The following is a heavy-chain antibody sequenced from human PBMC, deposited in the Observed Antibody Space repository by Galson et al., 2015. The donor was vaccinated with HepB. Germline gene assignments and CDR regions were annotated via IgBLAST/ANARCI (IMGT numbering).Heavy chain of an antibody. Sequence: SLRLSCAASGFTFSSYAMHWVRQAPGKGLEWVALISSDGGNKYYADSVRGRFTISRDNSKKTLYLHMKSLRAEDTALYYCTRGLDIVATDYFDYWGQGTLVTVSS. CDR2: ISSDGGNK. J-gene: IGHJ4*02. V-gene: IGHV3-30-3*01. CDR1: GFTFSSYA. D-gene: IGHD5-12*01. CDR3: TRGLDIVATDYFDY.